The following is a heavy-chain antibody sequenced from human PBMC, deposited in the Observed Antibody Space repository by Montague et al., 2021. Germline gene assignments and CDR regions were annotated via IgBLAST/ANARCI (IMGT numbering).Heavy chain of an antibody. CDR3: VVTPDLYYHGMDV. Sequence: SETLSLTCTVSGGSISSSSYYWGWMRQPPGKGLEWIGCIYYSGSTYYNLSLKSRLTITVDTSKNQLSLKLSSVTAADTAVYYGVVTPDLYYHGMDVWGQGTTVTVSS. J-gene: IGHJ6*02. V-gene: IGHV4-39*01. D-gene: IGHD4-23*01. CDR2: IYYSGST. CDR1: GGSISSSSYY.